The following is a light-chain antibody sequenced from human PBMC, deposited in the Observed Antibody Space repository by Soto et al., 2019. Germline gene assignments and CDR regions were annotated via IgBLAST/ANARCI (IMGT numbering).Light chain of an antibody. V-gene: IGKV3-15*01. CDR3: QQYSSWPLT. CDR1: QSVSSN. J-gene: IGKJ5*01. Sequence: EIVMTQSPATLSVSPGERATLSCRASQSVSSNLAWYQQKPGQAPRLLIHGASTRAAGVPARISGSGSGTEFHLTISSLQSEDAAVYFCQQYSSWPLTFGQGTRLEIK. CDR2: GAS.